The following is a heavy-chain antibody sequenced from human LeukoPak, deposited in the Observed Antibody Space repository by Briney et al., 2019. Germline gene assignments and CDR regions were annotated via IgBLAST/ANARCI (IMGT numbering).Heavy chain of an antibody. V-gene: IGHV3-23*01. D-gene: IGHD3-22*01. CDR2: IDDSGVIR. CDR1: GFTFKTHA. J-gene: IGHJ4*02. Sequence: GGSLRLSCAASGFTFKTHAMSWVRQAPGKGLEWVSRIDDSGVIRSYADSVKGRFTISRDNSKMTLTLQMNSLRAEDTAVYYCAKDPRVRYYYDSSGSEAYWGQGTLVTVSS. CDR3: AKDPRVRYYYDSSGSEAY.